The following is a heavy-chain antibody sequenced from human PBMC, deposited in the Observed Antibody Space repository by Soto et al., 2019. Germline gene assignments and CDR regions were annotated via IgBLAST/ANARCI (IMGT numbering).Heavy chain of an antibody. Sequence: QLQLQESGPGLVKPSETLSLTCTASGGSISSSSYYWGWIRQPPGKELEWIGSIYYSGSTYYNPSPKSRVTISVDTSNNQFSLKLSSVTAADTAVYYCARHPYSSSWYFDYWGQGTLVTVSS. V-gene: IGHV4-39*01. CDR3: ARHPYSSSWYFDY. CDR1: GGSISSSSYY. CDR2: IYYSGST. D-gene: IGHD6-13*01. J-gene: IGHJ4*02.